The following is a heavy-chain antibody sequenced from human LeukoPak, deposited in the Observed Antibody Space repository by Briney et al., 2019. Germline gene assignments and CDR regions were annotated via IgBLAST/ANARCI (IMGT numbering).Heavy chain of an antibody. CDR3: ARASPFYDFWSWYFDY. Sequence: TGGSLRLSCATSGFTFSSYGMHWVRQAPGKGLEWVSSISSSSSYIYYADSVKGRFTISRDNAKNSLYLQMNSLRVEDTAVYYCARASPFYDFWSWYFDYWGQGTLVTVSS. D-gene: IGHD3-3*01. V-gene: IGHV3-21*01. J-gene: IGHJ4*02. CDR1: GFTFSSYG. CDR2: ISSSSSYI.